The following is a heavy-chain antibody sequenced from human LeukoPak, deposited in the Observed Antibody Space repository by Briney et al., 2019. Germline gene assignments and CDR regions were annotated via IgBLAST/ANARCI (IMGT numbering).Heavy chain of an antibody. CDR3: VRDFGSGTFYNVPLSFDY. J-gene: IGHJ4*02. CDR2: INWNGGIT. D-gene: IGHD3-10*01. V-gene: IGHV3-20*04. CDR1: GFTFDDYG. Sequence: PGRSLRLSCAASGFTFDDYGMSWVRQGPGKGLEWVSGINWNGGITGYADSVKGRFTISRDNAKNSLSLQMNSLRAEDTALYYCVRDFGSGTFYNVPLSFDYWGQGTLVTVSS.